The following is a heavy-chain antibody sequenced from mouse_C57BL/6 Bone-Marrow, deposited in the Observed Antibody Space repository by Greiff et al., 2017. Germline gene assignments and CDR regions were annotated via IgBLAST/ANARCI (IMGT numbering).Heavy chain of an antibody. Sequence: QVQLQQPGAELVKPGASVKLSCKASGYTFTSYWMHWVKQRPGRGLEWIGRIDPNSGGTKYNEKFKSKATLTVDNPSSTAYMQLSSLTSEDSAVYYCARGGYYGSSSYYAMDYWGQGTSVTVSS. CDR3: ARGGYYGSSSYYAMDY. D-gene: IGHD1-1*01. CDR1: GYTFTSYW. J-gene: IGHJ4*01. V-gene: IGHV1-72*01. CDR2: IDPNSGGT.